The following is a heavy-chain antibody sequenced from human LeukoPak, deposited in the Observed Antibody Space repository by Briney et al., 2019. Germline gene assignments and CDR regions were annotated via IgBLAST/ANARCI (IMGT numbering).Heavy chain of an antibody. Sequence: GGSLRLSCAASGFTFSSYEMNWVRQASGKGLEWVSYISSSGSTIYYADSVKGRFTISRDNAKNSLYLQMNSLRAEDTAVYYCARYTGSGSYYNFFYYYGMDVWGQGTTVTVSS. CDR3: ARYTGSGSYYNFFYYYGMDV. V-gene: IGHV3-48*03. D-gene: IGHD3-10*01. J-gene: IGHJ6*02. CDR2: ISSSGSTI. CDR1: GFTFSSYE.